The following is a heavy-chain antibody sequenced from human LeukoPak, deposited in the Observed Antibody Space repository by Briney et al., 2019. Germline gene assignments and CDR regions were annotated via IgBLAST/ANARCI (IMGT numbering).Heavy chain of an antibody. CDR1: GFTFSSYE. V-gene: IGHV3-48*03. J-gene: IGHJ4*02. CDR2: ISSSGSTI. D-gene: IGHD6-19*01. CDR3: ARDPSLAVAGFFDY. Sequence: GGPLRLSCAASGFTFSSYEMNWVRQAPGKGLEWVSYISSSGSTIYYADSVKGRFTISRDNAKNSLYLQMNSLRAEDTAVYYCARDPSLAVAGFFDYWGQGTLVTVSS.